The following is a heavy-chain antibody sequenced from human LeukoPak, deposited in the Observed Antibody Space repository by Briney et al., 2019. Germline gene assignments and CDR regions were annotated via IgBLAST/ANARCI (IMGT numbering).Heavy chain of an antibody. CDR2: IYYDGNT. V-gene: IGHV4-39*01. CDR1: GDSISASAYY. J-gene: IGHJ4*02. D-gene: IGHD3-10*01. Sequence: SETLSLTCAVSGDSISASAYYWDWSRQPPGKGLEWIGNIYYDGNTRYNPSLKSRVTISVDRSKNQFSLKLSSVTAADTAVYYCARRYYYGSGSPEYWGQGSLVTVSS. CDR3: ARRYYYGSGSPEY.